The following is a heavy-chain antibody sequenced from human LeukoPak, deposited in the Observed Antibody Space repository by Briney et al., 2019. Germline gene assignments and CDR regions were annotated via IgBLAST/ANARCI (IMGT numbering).Heavy chain of an antibody. CDR2: IYSGGNT. J-gene: IGHJ4*02. V-gene: IGHV3-53*01. Sequence: TGGSLRLSCAASGFTVSSNYMSWVRQAPGKGLEWLSVIYSGGNTYYADSVKGRFTISRDNSKNTLYLQMNSLRVEDTAVYYCARCSPFDYWGQGTLVTVSS. CDR3: ARCSPFDY. CDR1: GFTVSSNY. D-gene: IGHD6-13*01.